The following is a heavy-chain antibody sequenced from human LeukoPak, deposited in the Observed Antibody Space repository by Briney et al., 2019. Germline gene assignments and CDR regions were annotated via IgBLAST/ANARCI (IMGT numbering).Heavy chain of an antibody. Sequence: GGSLRLSCAVSGFTASSNYMSWVRQAPGKGLEWVSVIYSDDRTYYADSVKGRFSISRHTSKKTLYLQMNGLRAEDTAVYYCAREVMAKRRAFDIWGQGTGVTVSS. CDR1: GFTASSNY. CDR2: IYSDDRT. J-gene: IGHJ3*02. V-gene: IGHV3-53*04. D-gene: IGHD2-8*01. CDR3: AREVMAKRRAFDI.